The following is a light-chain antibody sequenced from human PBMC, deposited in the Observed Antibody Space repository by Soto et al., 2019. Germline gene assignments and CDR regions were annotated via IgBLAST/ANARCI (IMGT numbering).Light chain of an antibody. CDR1: SSDVGGYNY. CDR3: RSYEGSNNLVV. Sequence: QSVLTQPPSASGSPGQSVTISCTGTSSDVGGYNYVSWYQQHPGKATKLMIYEVSKRPSGVPDRFACSKSGNTASLTVSGLPAEEEAYYYGRSYEGSNNLVVFGGGTKLTVL. V-gene: IGLV2-8*01. J-gene: IGLJ2*01. CDR2: EVS.